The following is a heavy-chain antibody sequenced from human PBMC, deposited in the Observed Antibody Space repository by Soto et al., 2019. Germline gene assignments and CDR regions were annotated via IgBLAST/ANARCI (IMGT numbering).Heavy chain of an antibody. CDR1: GFTFSSYS. V-gene: IGHV3-21*01. J-gene: IGHJ4*02. CDR2: ISSSSSYI. Sequence: EVQLVESGGGLVKPGGSLRLSCAASGFTFSSYSMSWVRQAPGKGLEWVSSISSSSSYIYYADSVKGRFTISRDNAKNSLYLQMNSLRAQDTAVYYCARDLYSSSARYFDYWGQGTLVTVSS. CDR3: ARDLYSSSARYFDY. D-gene: IGHD6-6*01.